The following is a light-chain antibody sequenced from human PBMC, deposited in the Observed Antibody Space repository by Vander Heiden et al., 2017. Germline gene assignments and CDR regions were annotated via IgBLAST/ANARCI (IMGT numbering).Light chain of an antibody. CDR2: WAS. Sequence: DIVITQSSDPPAVSLGERATINCKSSQSVLYSSNNKNYLAWYQQKPGQPPKLLIYWASTRESGVPDRFSGSGSGTVFTLTISSLQAEDVAVYYCQQYYSTPQTFGQGTKVEIK. J-gene: IGKJ1*01. CDR1: QSVLYSSNNKNY. V-gene: IGKV4-1*01. CDR3: QQYYSTPQT.